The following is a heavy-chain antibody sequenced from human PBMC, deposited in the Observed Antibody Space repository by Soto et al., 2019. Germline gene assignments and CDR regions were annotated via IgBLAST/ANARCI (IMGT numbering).Heavy chain of an antibody. CDR1: GGTFSSYA. D-gene: IGHD4-4*01. J-gene: IGHJ6*02. V-gene: IGHV1-69*12. CDR2: IIPIFGTA. Sequence: QVQLVQSGAEVKKPGSSVKVSCKASGGTFSSYAISWVRQAPGQGLEWMGGIIPIFGTAIYAQKVQGRVIPTLGAANYGPQCQGSITSTAGDSTGTAYMELSSLRSEDTAVYYCASDYSNYVSYDYGMDVWSQGTTVTVSS. CDR3: ASDYSNYVSYDYGMDV.